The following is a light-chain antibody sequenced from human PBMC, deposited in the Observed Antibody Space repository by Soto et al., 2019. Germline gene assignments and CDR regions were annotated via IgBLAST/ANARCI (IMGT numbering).Light chain of an antibody. CDR2: EVS. Sequence: QSVLTQPPSASGSPGQSVTIPCTGTSSDVGGYNYVSWYQQHPGKAPKLIISEVSKRPSGVPDRFSGSKSGNTASLTVSGLQAEDEAEYFCFSFTTTSTHVFGTGTKVTVL. J-gene: IGLJ1*01. CDR3: FSFTTTSTHV. CDR1: SSDVGGYNY. V-gene: IGLV2-8*01.